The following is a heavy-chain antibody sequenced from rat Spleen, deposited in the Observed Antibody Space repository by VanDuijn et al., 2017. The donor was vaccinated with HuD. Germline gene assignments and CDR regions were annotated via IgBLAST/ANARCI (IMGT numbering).Heavy chain of an antibody. CDR1: GFSLTSNS. J-gene: IGHJ2*01. CDR3: TSLFLPHCRAFNY. V-gene: IGHV2-1*01. Sequence: QVQLKESGPGLVQPSQTLSLTCTVSGFSLTSNSVHWVRQPPGKGLEWMGGIWGNGNTDYSSTLKSRLTISRDTSKSQVFLKVNSLQTDDTAIYFCTSLFLPHCRAFNYWGQGVRVTVSS. D-gene: IGHD3-2*01. CDR2: IWGNGNT.